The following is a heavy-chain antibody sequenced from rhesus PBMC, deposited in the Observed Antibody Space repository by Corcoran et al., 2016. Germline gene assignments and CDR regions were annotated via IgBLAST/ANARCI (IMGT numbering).Heavy chain of an antibody. CDR2: ISGRSGRT. CDR3: ARIMDAFDF. CDR1: GGSVSSSNW. V-gene: IGHV4-65*01. Sequence: QVQLQESGPGLVKPSETLSLTCAVSGGSVSSSNWWSCIRQPPGKGLEVIGYISGRSGRTDHNPTHKSRGTSSTETTKNQFPLKLSSVTAADTAVYYCARIMDAFDFWGQGLRVTVSS. J-gene: IGHJ3*01.